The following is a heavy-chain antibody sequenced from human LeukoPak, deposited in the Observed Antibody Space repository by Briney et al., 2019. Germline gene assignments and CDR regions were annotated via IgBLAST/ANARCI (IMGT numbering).Heavy chain of an antibody. D-gene: IGHD4-17*01. CDR1: GGTFSSYA. V-gene: IGHV1-69*13. CDR2: IIPIFGTA. J-gene: IGHJ4*02. Sequence: ASVKVSCKASGGTFSSYAISWVRQAPGQGLERMGGIIPIFGTANYAQKFQGRVTITADESTSTAYMELSSLRSEDTAVYYCARGLDGDYRNYWGQGTLVTVSS. CDR3: ARGLDGDYRNY.